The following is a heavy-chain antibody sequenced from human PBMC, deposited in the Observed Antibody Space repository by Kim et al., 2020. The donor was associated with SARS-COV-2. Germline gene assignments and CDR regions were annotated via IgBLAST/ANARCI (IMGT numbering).Heavy chain of an antibody. Sequence: AQKLQGRVTMTTDTSTSTAYMELRSLRSDDTAVYYCARKSMVRGGAGMDVWGQGTTVTVSS. D-gene: IGHD3-10*01. CDR3: ARKSMVRGGAGMDV. V-gene: IGHV1-18*01. J-gene: IGHJ6*02.